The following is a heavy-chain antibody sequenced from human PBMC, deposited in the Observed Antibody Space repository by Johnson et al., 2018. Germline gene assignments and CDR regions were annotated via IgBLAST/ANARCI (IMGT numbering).Heavy chain of an antibody. D-gene: IGHD4-17*01. Sequence: QVQLVESGGGLVKPGGSLRLSCAASGFTFSGYSMTWVRQAPGKGLEWVAVIWYAGSNKYYADSVKGRFTISRDNAKNSLYLQMNSLRAEDTAVYYCARSQSAYYGDYVGAEYFQHWGQGTLVTVSS. CDR1: GFTFSGYS. V-gene: IGHV3-33*08. CDR2: IWYAGSNK. CDR3: ARSQSAYYGDYVGAEYFQH. J-gene: IGHJ1*01.